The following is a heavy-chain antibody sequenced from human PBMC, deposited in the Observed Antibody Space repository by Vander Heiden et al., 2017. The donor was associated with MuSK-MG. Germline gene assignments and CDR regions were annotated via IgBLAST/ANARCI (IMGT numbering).Heavy chain of an antibody. CDR3: AREAVSSGSPTDYYYYYMDV. Sequence: EVQLVESGGGLVQPGGSLRLSCAASGFTVSSNYMSWVRQAPGKGLEWVSVIYSGGSTYYADSVKGRFTISRDNSKNTLYLQINSLRAEDTAVYYCAREAVSSGSPTDYYYYYMDVWGKGTTVTVSS. CDR1: GFTVSSNY. J-gene: IGHJ6*03. V-gene: IGHV3-53*04. D-gene: IGHD1-26*01. CDR2: IYSGGST.